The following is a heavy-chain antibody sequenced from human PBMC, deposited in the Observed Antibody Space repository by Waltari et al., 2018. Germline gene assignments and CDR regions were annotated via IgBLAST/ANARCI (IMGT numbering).Heavy chain of an antibody. J-gene: IGHJ6*02. CDR1: GFTFSRYW. CDR3: ARVARKTYSSPVPGRDYYYGMDV. D-gene: IGHD6-13*01. Sequence: EEQLVESGGGLIQPGESLRVSCVVSGFTFSRYWLNWVRQAQGTGLVWVARINSDGSNTSYADSVKGRFTISRDNAKNTVYLQMKSLRAEDTAVYYCARVARKTYSSPVPGRDYYYGMDVWGLGTTVTVSS. V-gene: IGHV3-74*01. CDR2: INSDGSNT.